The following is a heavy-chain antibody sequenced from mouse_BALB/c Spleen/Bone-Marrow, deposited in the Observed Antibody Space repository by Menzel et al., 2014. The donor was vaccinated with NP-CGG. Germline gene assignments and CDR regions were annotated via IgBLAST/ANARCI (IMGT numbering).Heavy chain of an antibody. V-gene: IGHV14-3*02. J-gene: IGHJ1*01. Sequence: EVQLVESGAELVKPGASVKLSCTASGFNIKDTYMHWVKQRPEQGLEWIGRLDPANGNTKYDPKFQGKATITADTSSNTAYLQLSSLTSEDTAVYYCAREYYGNYAWYFDVWGAGTTVTVSS. CDR1: GFNIKDTY. CDR2: LDPANGNT. D-gene: IGHD2-1*01. CDR3: AREYYGNYAWYFDV.